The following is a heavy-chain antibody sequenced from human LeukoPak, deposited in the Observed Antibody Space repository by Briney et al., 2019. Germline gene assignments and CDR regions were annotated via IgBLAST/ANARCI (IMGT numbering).Heavy chain of an antibody. D-gene: IGHD1-26*01. V-gene: IGHV4-59*08. J-gene: IGHJ4*02. CDR2: ISYNGRT. Sequence: SETLSLTCTVSGGSISSFHWSWVRQPPGKELEWIGYISYNGRTNYNPSLKSRLTISVDTSKNQFSLRLSSVTAVDTAVYYCARQSRIGWVYYFDYWGQGTLVTVSS. CDR1: GGSISSFH. CDR3: ARQSRIGWVYYFDY.